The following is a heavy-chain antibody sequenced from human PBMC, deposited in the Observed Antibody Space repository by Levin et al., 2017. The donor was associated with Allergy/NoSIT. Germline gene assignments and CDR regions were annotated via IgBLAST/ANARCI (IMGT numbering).Heavy chain of an antibody. CDR3: ARDQGRQWLVRGDEYFQH. D-gene: IGHD6-19*01. V-gene: IGHV3-30-3*01. Sequence: SCAASGFTFSSYAMHWVRQAPGKGLEWVAVISYDGSNKYYADSVKGRFTISRDNSKNTLYLQMNSLRAEDTAVYYCARDQGRQWLVRGDEYFQHWGQGTLVTVSS. CDR2: ISYDGSNK. CDR1: GFTFSSYA. J-gene: IGHJ1*01.